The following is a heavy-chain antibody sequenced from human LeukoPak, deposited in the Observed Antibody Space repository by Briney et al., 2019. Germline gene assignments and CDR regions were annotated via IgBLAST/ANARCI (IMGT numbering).Heavy chain of an antibody. J-gene: IGHJ6*02. D-gene: IGHD1-1*01. V-gene: IGHV3-13*01. CDR3: ARGPTHLYYGMDV. CDR2: IGVAGDT. CDR1: GFTVSNSD. Sequence: GGSLRLSCAASGFTVSNSDIHWVRQSTGGGLEWVSTIGVAGDTYYSASVKGPFTISRDNARNSLFLQMFSLKAEDTAVYYCARGPTHLYYGMDVWGPGATVTVSS.